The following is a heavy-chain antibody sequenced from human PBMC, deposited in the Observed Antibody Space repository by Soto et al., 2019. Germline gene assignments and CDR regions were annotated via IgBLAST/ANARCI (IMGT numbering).Heavy chain of an antibody. J-gene: IGHJ1*01. V-gene: IGHV4-34*01. Sequence: QVQLQQWGAGLLKPSETLSLTCAVYGGSFSGYYWSCIRQPPGKGLEWIGEINHSGRTNYNPSLKGRVTISVDTSKNQFSLKLSSVTAADTAVYYCARDGLAYSSSSEYFQHWGQGTLVTVSS. CDR2: INHSGRT. CDR1: GGSFSGYY. CDR3: ARDGLAYSSSSEYFQH. D-gene: IGHD6-13*01.